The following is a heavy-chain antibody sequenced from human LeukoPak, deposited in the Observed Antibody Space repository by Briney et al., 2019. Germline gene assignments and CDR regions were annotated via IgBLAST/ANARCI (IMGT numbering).Heavy chain of an antibody. V-gene: IGHV4-34*01. CDR2: INHSGST. D-gene: IGHD3-9*01. Sequence: PSETLSLTCAVYGGSFSGYYWSWIRQPPGEGLEWIGEINHSGSTNYNPSLKSRVTISVDTSKNQFSLKLSSVTAADTALYYCAREAPYYDILTGPKGGWFDPWGQGTLVTVSS. CDR3: AREAPYYDILTGPKGGWFDP. J-gene: IGHJ5*02. CDR1: GGSFSGYY.